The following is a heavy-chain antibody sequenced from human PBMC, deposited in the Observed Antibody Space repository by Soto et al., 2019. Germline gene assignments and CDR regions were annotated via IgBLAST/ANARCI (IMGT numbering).Heavy chain of an antibody. CDR3: ASGYSYGPYYYYYGMDV. D-gene: IGHD5-18*01. CDR1: GGTFSSYT. V-gene: IGHV1-69*02. J-gene: IGHJ6*02. CDR2: IIPILGIA. Sequence: SVKVSCKASGGTFSSYTISWVRQAPGQGLEWMGRIIPILGIANYAQKFQGRVTITADKSTSTAYMELSSLRSEDTAVYYCASGYSYGPYYYYYGMDVWGQGTTVTVSS.